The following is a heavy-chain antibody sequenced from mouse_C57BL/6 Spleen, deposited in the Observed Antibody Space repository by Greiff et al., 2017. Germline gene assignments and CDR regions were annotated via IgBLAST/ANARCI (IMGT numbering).Heavy chain of an antibody. CDR1: GYTFTSYW. D-gene: IGHD2-1*01. V-gene: IGHV1-53*01. Sequence: QVQLQQPGTELVKPGASVKLSCKASGYTFTSYWMHWVKQRPGQGLEWIGNINPSNGGTNYNEKFKSKATLTVDKSASTAYMQLSSLTSEDSAVYYCARAHLGNYVAMDYWGQGTSVTVSS. J-gene: IGHJ4*01. CDR2: INPSNGGT. CDR3: ARAHLGNYVAMDY.